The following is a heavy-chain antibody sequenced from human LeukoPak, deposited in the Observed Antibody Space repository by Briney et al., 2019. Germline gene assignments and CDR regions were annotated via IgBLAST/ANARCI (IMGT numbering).Heavy chain of an antibody. J-gene: IGHJ5*02. D-gene: IGHD3-3*01. V-gene: IGHV3-53*01. CDR1: GFTVSSNY. CDR2: IYSGGST. Sequence: GGSLRLSCAASGFTVSSNYMSWVRQAPGKGLEWVSVIYSGGSTYYADSVKGRFTISRDNSKNTLYLQMNSLRAEDTAVYYCANSPRILWFDPWGQGTLVTVSS. CDR3: ANSPRILWFDP.